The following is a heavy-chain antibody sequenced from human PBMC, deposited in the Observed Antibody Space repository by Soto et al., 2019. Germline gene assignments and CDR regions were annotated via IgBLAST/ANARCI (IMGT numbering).Heavy chain of an antibody. CDR2: ISYDGIDK. V-gene: IGHV3-30*18. CDR3: AKDLREMATIRPDY. J-gene: IGHJ4*02. Sequence: QVQLVESGGGVVQPGRSLRLSCAASGFTFSSFGIHWVRQAPGKGLGWVAVISYDGIDKNYADSVKGRFTISRENAKHMVYLEMNSLRAADTAVYCCAKDLREMATIRPDYWGQGILVTVSS. CDR1: GFTFSSFG. D-gene: IGHD5-12*01.